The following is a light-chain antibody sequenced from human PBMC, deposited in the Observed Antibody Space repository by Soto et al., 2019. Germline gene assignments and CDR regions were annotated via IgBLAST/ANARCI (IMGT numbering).Light chain of an antibody. CDR3: QQDNSYPNT. CDR2: NAT. CDR1: QSISSW. Sequence: DIQMTQSPSTLSASVGDRVTITCRASQSISSWLAWYQQKPGKDPKLLIYNATSLESGVPTRISGSGSGTVFTITISSEQPDDLATYYCQQDNSYPNTFGQGTKLEIK. V-gene: IGKV1-5*03. J-gene: IGKJ2*01.